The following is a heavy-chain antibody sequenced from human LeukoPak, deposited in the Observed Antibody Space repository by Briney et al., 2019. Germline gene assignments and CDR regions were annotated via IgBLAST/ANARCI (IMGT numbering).Heavy chain of an antibody. D-gene: IGHD3-10*01. CDR1: GGSISSYY. CDR2: IYYSGST. J-gene: IGHJ4*02. CDR3: ARDGSGMGY. V-gene: IGHV4-59*01. Sequence: SETLSLTCTVSGGSISSYYWSWIRQPPGKGLEWIGYIYYSGSTNYNPSLKSRVTISVDTSKNQFSLKLSSVTAADTAVYYCARDGSGMGYWGQGTLVTVSS.